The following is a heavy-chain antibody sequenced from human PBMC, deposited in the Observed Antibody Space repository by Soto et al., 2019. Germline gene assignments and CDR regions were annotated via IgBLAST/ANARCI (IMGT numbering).Heavy chain of an antibody. D-gene: IGHD2-15*01. Sequence: GGSLRLSCAASGFTVSSNYMSWVRQAPGKGLEWVSVIYSGGSTYYADSVKGRFTISRDNSKNTLYLQMNSLRAEDTAVYYCARYPRYCSGGSCYSGYYYYYMDVWGKGTTVTVSS. CDR1: GFTVSSNY. CDR3: ARYPRYCSGGSCYSGYYYYYMDV. CDR2: IYSGGST. J-gene: IGHJ6*03. V-gene: IGHV3-66*01.